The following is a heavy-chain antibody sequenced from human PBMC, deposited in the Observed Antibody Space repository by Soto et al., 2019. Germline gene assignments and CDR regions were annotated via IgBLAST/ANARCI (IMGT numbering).Heavy chain of an antibody. CDR2: MNPNSGNT. J-gene: IGHJ5*02. CDR3: ARGLYCSGGSCYSDWFDP. CDR1: GYTFTSYD. V-gene: IGHV1-8*01. D-gene: IGHD2-15*01. Sequence: ASVKVSCKASGYTFTSYDINWVRQATGQGLEWMGWMNPNSGNTGYAQKFQGRVTMTRNTSISTAYMELSSLRSEDTAVYYCARGLYCSGGSCYSDWFDPWGQGTLVTVSS.